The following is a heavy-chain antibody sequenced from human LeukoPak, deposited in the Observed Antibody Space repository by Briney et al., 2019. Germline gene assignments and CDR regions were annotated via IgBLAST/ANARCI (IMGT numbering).Heavy chain of an antibody. Sequence: GGSLRLSCAASGFTVSSNYMSWVRQAPGKGLEWVSVIYSGGSTYYADSVRGGFTISRDNSKNTLYLQMNSLRAEDTAVYYCARSGVPAGGFDPWGQGTLVTVSS. CDR2: IYSGGST. J-gene: IGHJ5*02. CDR1: GFTVSSNY. D-gene: IGHD2-8*01. V-gene: IGHV3-66*01. CDR3: ARSGVPAGGFDP.